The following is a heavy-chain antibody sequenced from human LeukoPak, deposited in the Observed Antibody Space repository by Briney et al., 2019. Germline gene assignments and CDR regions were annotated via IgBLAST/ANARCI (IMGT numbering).Heavy chain of an antibody. D-gene: IGHD3-3*01. Sequence: PSETLSLTCTVSSGSIRSSSYYWGWIRQPPGKGLEWIGNIYYSESTYYNPSLKSRVTISVDTSKNQFSLKLSSVTAADTAVYYCARGRGDFWSGQGYYYYYMDVWGKGTTVTVSS. CDR2: IYYSEST. V-gene: IGHV4-39*07. J-gene: IGHJ6*03. CDR3: ARGRGDFWSGQGYYYYYMDV. CDR1: SGSIRSSSYY.